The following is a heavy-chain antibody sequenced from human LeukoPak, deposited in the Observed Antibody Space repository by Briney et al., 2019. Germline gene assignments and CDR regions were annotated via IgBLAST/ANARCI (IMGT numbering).Heavy chain of an antibody. D-gene: IGHD3-3*01. CDR3: AKAARITIFGVVIHPFDY. CDR1: GFTVSNIY. J-gene: IGHJ4*02. Sequence: GGSLRLSCAASGFTVSNIYMSWVRQAPGKGLEWVSVISGSGGSTYYADSVKGRFTISRDNSKNTLYLQMNSLRAEDTAVYYCAKAARITIFGVVIHPFDYWGQGTLVTVSS. V-gene: IGHV3-23*01. CDR2: ISGSGGST.